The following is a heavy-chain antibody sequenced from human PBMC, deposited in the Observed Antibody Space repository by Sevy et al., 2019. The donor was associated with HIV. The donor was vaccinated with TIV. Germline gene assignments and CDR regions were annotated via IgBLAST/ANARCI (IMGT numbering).Heavy chain of an antibody. CDR1: GYSFTSHW. V-gene: IGHV5-51*01. J-gene: IGHJ4*02. CDR3: ATSRSGYFDSSGYYIY. D-gene: IGHD3-22*01. Sequence: GESLKISCKGSGYSFTSHWLGWVRHMPGKGLEWMGIIYPDDSDTQYSPSFQGQVTFSAAKSIRTAYLQWSSLKASDTAMYYCATSRSGYFDSSGYYIYWGQGTLVTVSS. CDR2: IYPDDSDT.